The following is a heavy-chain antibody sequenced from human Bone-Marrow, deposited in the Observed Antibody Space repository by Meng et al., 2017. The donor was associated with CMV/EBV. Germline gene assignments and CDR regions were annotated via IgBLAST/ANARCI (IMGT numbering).Heavy chain of an antibody. D-gene: IGHD3-3*01. CDR1: GGSISSSSYY. V-gene: IGHV4-39*07. J-gene: IGHJ6*02. Sequence: SETLSLTCTVSGGSISSSSYYWGWIRQPPGKGLEWIGSIYYSGSTYYNPSLKSRVTISVDKSKNQFSLKLSSVTAADTAVFYCGGGGGGGGYYSYYYYYGMDVWGQGTTVTVSS. CDR2: IYYSGST. CDR3: GGGGGGGGYYSYYYYYGMDV.